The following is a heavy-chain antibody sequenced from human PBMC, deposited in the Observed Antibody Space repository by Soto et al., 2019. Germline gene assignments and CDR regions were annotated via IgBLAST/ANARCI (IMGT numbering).Heavy chain of an antibody. D-gene: IGHD3-3*02. CDR2: INYRGSS. CDR1: GGSFTGYY. CDR3: VRGQPHRITIFEVVIRSYDYGMDV. J-gene: IGHJ6*02. V-gene: IGHV4-34*01. Sequence: SETLSLTCAVYGGSFTGYYWTWIRQTPGKGLEWIGEINYRGSSYYNPSLESRISMAVDASKNQFSLKLRSVTAADTAVYFCVRGQPHRITIFEVVIRSYDYGMDVWGQGTTVTVSS.